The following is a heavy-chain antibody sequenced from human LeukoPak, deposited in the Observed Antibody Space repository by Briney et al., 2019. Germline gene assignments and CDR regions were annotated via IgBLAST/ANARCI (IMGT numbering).Heavy chain of an antibody. CDR1: GGSISGYY. CDR3: VRFSSSTWAFDL. CDR2: IYYSGAT. J-gene: IGHJ4*02. V-gene: IGHV4-59*08. D-gene: IGHD6-13*01. Sequence: SETLSLTCTVSGGSISGYYWNWIRQSPGRGLRWVAYIYYSGATNYNPSLQSRVTLSLDSSNNRFSLKLNSVTAADTAVYYCVRFSSSTWAFDLWGQGTLVTVSS.